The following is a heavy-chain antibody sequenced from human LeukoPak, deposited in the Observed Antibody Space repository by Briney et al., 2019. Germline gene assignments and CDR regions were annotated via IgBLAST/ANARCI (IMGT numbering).Heavy chain of an antibody. CDR3: ARDFCDSSGYYYDY. D-gene: IGHD3-22*01. CDR1: GFTFSRYS. J-gene: IGHJ4*02. CDR2: ISGSSIYK. Sequence: PGGSLRLFCAASGFTFSRYSMNWVRHAPGKGLEWVSSISGSSIYKYYADSVKGRFTISRDNAKNSLYLQMNSLRAEDTAVYYCARDFCDSSGYYYDYWGQGTLVTVSS. V-gene: IGHV3-21*01.